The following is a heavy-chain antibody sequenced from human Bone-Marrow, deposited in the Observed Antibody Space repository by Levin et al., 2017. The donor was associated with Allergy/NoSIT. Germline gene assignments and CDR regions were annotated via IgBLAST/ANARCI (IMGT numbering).Heavy chain of an antibody. CDR3: AIGSGSYAPVAFDY. V-gene: IGHV3-30-3*01. J-gene: IGHJ4*02. CDR2: ISYDGSKK. CDR1: GFTFSSYA. Sequence: GESLKISCAASGFTFSSYAMHWVRQAPGKGLEWVALISYDGSKKYYADSVKGRFTISRDNSKNTLFLQMNSLRAEDTAVYYCAIGSGSYAPVAFDYWGQGTLVTFSS. D-gene: IGHD1-26*01.